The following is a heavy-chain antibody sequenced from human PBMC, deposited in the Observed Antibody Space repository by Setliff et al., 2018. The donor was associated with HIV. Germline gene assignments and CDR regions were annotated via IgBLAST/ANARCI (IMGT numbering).Heavy chain of an antibody. D-gene: IGHD2-2*01. CDR1: GVSVSSDGYY. V-gene: IGHV4-31*03. CDR2: VYYTGTS. Sequence: SETLSLTCTVSGVSVSSDGYYWSWIRQHPGKGLEWIGYVYYTGTSYFNPSLKSRITISVDKSKNHFSLKLGFVTAADTAVYYCAKGASTTSALAEYFQHLGHGTLVTVSS. CDR3: AKGASTTSALAEYFQH. J-gene: IGHJ1*01.